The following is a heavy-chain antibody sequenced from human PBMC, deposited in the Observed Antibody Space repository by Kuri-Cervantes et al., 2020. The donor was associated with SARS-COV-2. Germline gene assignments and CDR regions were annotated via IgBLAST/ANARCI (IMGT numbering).Heavy chain of an antibody. V-gene: IGHV3-23*01. CDR1: GFTFSSYA. D-gene: IGHD2-2*01. CDR2: ISGGGTSS. J-gene: IGHJ4*02. CDR3: AKDRDYYSRPPTFHY. Sequence: GGSLRLSCAASGFTFSSYAMSWVRQAPGKGLEWVSCISGGGTSSDYSDSVKGRFTISRDNSENTLYLVMNNLRGEDTAVYFCAKDRDYYSRPPTFHYWGQGAQVTVSS.